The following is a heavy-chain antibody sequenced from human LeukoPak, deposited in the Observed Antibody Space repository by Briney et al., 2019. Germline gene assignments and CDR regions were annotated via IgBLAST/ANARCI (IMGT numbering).Heavy chain of an antibody. CDR2: IYYSGTT. CDR3: ARAEYDFWTGYTPGAIDI. V-gene: IGHV4-59*01. D-gene: IGHD3-3*01. Sequence: PSETLSLTCTVSGGSFRNYFWTWIRQPPGKPLEWLGYIYYSGTTKYNPSLKSRLTISVDSSKKQFSLKLTSVTPAGTAMYHCARAEYDFWTGYTPGAIDIWGRGTMVVVSS. J-gene: IGHJ3*02. CDR1: GGSFRNYF.